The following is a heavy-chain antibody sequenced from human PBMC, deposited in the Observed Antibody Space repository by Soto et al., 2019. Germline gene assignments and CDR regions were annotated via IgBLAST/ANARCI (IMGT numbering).Heavy chain of an antibody. V-gene: IGHV1-69*02. CDR1: GGTFSSYT. CDR2: IIPILGIA. CDR3: ARGGYYGSGRPLNGMDV. J-gene: IGHJ6*02. Sequence: QVQLVQSGAEVKKPGSSVKVSCKASGGTFSSYTISWVRQAPGQGLEWMGRIIPILGIANYAQKFQGRVTITAEKSTSTAYMELSSLRSEDTAVYYCARGGYYGSGRPLNGMDVWGQGTTVTVSS. D-gene: IGHD3-10*01.